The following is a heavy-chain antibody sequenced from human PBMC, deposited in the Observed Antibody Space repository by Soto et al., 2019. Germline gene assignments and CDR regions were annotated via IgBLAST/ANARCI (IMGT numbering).Heavy chain of an antibody. V-gene: IGHV2-5*02. CDR1: GFTLNTHGMG. Sequence: QITLEESGPTLVKATETLTLTCALSGFTLNTHGMGVAWVRQPPGKALEWLALIYWDDSKYYSPSLESRLTVTKVTSKNQVVLTMTNMDPGDTATYFCAQQYNWNFDNWGRGTLITVSS. CDR3: AQQYNWNFDN. CDR2: IYWDDSK. J-gene: IGHJ4*02. D-gene: IGHD1-1*01.